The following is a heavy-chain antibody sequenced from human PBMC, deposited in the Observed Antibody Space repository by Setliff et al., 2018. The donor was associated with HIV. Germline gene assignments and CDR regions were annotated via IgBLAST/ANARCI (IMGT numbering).Heavy chain of an antibody. CDR1: GGSISNYY. CDR2: IYSSGRT. V-gene: IGHV4-4*07. D-gene: IGHD6-13*01. J-gene: IGHJ4*02. CDR3: ARGRGSSSSWPIDY. Sequence: PSETLSLTCTVSGGSISNYYWSWIRQPAEKGLEWIGRIYSSGRTNYNPSLKSRVTISIDTSKNQFSLKLSSVTAADTAVYFCARGRGSSSSWPIDYWGQGTLVTVSS.